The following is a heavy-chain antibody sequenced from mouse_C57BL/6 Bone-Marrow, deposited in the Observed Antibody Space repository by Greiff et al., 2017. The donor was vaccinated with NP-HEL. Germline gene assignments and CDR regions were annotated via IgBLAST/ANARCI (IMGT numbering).Heavy chain of an antibody. CDR3: AKRRHTASDYYAMDY. J-gene: IGHJ4*01. Sequence: EVQLVESGGGLVKPGGSLKLSCAASGFTFSDYGMHWVRQAPEKGLEWVAYISSGSSTIYYADTVKGRFTISRDNAKNTLFLQMTSLRSEDTAMYYCAKRRHTASDYYAMDYWGQGTSVTVSS. CDR2: ISSGSSTI. D-gene: IGHD3-1*01. V-gene: IGHV5-17*01. CDR1: GFTFSDYG.